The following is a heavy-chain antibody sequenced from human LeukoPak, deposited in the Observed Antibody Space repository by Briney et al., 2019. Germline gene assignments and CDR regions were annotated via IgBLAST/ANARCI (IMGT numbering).Heavy chain of an antibody. D-gene: IGHD2-21*02. V-gene: IGHV3-48*04. CDR2: ISSSSSTI. J-gene: IGHJ6*02. Sequence: GGSLRLSCAASGFTLSSYSMNWVRQAPGKGLEWVSYISSSSSTIYYADSVKGRFTISRDNAKNPLYLQMNSLRAEDTAVYYCARDIVVVTAIPYYYGMDVWGQGTTVTVSS. CDR3: ARDIVVVTAIPYYYGMDV. CDR1: GFTLSSYS.